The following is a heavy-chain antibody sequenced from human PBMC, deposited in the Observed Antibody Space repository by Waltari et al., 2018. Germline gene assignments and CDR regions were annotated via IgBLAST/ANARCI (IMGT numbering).Heavy chain of an antibody. CDR1: GFTVSSSY. J-gene: IGHJ4*02. Sequence: EVQLVESGGHLIQPGGSLRLSCAASGFTVSSSYMNWVRQAPGQGLEWVSLLYSGATPSYADSVKGRFTISRDISKNMLYLQMNSLRTEDTAVYYCVRGTMSSYYYDYWGQGTLVTVSS. CDR3: VRGTMSSYYYDY. V-gene: IGHV3-53*01. CDR2: LYSGATP. D-gene: IGHD3-10*02.